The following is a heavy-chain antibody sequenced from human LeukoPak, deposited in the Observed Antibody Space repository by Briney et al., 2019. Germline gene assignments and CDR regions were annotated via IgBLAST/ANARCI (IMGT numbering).Heavy chain of an antibody. Sequence: GGSLRLSCAASGFTVSSNYMSWVRQAPGKGLEWVSVIYSGGSTYYADSVKGRFTISRDSSKNTLYLQMNSLRAEDTAVYYCARDPCGGGSCFYYFDYWGQGTLVTVSS. CDR3: ARDPCGGGSCFYYFDY. CDR2: IYSGGST. D-gene: IGHD2-15*01. V-gene: IGHV3-53*01. J-gene: IGHJ4*02. CDR1: GFTVSSNY.